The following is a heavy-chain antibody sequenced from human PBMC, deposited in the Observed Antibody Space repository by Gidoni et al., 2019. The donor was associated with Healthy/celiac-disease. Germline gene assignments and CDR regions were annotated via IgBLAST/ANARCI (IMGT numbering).Heavy chain of an antibody. J-gene: IGHJ6*02. CDR1: GFTLSRYA. D-gene: IGHD3-16*01. V-gene: IGHV3-30*04. CDR2: ISYYGSNK. CDR3: ARVIQYYYYGMDD. Sequence: QVQLVESGGGVVQPGRSLRLSCAAAGFTLSRYAMHWVRQAPGKGLEWVAVISYYGSNKYYADSVKGRFNISRDNSKNTLYLQMNSLRAEDTAMYYCARVIQYYYYGMDDWGQGTTVTVSS.